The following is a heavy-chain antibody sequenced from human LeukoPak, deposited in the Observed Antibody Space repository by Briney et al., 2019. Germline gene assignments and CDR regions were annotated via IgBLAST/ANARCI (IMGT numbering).Heavy chain of an antibody. D-gene: IGHD3-10*01. CDR1: GFTFSSYW. V-gene: IGHV3-7*01. J-gene: IGHJ4*02. Sequence: GGSLRLSCAASGFTFSSYWMSWVRQAPGKGLEWVASIKQDGSVKNYVDSVKGRFTISRDNAKNSLYLQMNSLRVEEAAVYYCASMKGSGTYSSFDYWGQGTLVTVSS. CDR3: ASMKGSGTYSSFDY. CDR2: IKQDGSVK.